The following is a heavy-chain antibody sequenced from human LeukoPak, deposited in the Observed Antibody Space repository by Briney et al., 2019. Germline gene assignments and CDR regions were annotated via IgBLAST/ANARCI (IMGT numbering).Heavy chain of an antibody. J-gene: IGHJ3*02. CDR3: ARWGGDFYCSSTSCYDAFDI. D-gene: IGHD2-2*01. Sequence: GRPLRLSCAASGFTFSDYYMSWVRQTPVKGLLWDSYISSSNSYTNYAVSVKGRFTISRDNAKNSLYLQMNGLRAEDTAVYYCARWGGDFYCSSTSCYDAFDIWGQGTMVTVSS. CDR2: ISSSNSYT. CDR1: GFTFSDYY. V-gene: IGHV3-11*03.